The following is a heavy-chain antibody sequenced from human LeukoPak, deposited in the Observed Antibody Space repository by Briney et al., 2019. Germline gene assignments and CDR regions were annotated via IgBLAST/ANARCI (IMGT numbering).Heavy chain of an antibody. CDR1: GFTFSSYS. V-gene: IGHV3-48*04. CDR2: ISSSSSTI. Sequence: PGGSLRLSCAASGFTFSSYSMNWVRQAPGKGLEWVSYISSSSSTIYYADSVKGRFTISRDNAKNSLYPQMNSLRAEDTAVYYCAREDYYYYYMDVWGKGTTVTVSS. J-gene: IGHJ6*03. CDR3: AREDYYYYYMDV.